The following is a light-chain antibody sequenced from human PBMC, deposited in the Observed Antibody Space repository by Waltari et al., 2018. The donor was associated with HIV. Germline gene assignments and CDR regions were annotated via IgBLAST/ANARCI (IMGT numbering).Light chain of an antibody. CDR1: QSVSNN. J-gene: IGKJ2*01. Sequence: EIVLTQSPATLSLSPGERATLSCRAIQSVSNNFAWYQQRPGQAPRLLIYDASNRATGIPARFSGSGSGTDFTLTISSLEPEDFVVYYCQQRSNWPRFTFGQGTRLEI. V-gene: IGKV3-11*01. CDR2: DAS. CDR3: QQRSNWPRFT.